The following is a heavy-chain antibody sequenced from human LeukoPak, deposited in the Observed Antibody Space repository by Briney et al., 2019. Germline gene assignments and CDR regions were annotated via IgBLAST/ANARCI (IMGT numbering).Heavy chain of an antibody. J-gene: IGHJ5*02. CDR2: TYYRSKWYN. CDR3: ARGEIFGVVIPNWFDP. CDR1: GYSVSSNSAA. V-gene: IGHV6-1*01. Sequence: SQTLSLTCAISGYSVSSNSAAWNWIRQSPSRGLEWLGRTYYRSKWYNDYAVSVKSRITINPDTSKNQFSLQLNSVTPEDTAVYYCARGEIFGVVIPNWFDPWGQGTLVTVSS. D-gene: IGHD3-3*01.